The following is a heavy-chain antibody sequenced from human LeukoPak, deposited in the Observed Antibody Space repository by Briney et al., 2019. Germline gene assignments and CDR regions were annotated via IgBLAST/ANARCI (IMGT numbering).Heavy chain of an antibody. D-gene: IGHD6-19*01. CDR1: GDSVSSNSAA. CDR3: ARDRGQYSSGWHPFFDY. J-gene: IGHJ4*02. CDR2: TYYRSKWYN. V-gene: IGHV6-1*01. Sequence: SQTLSLTCAISGDSVSSNSAAWNWLRQSPSRGLEWLGRTYYRSKWYNDYAVSVKSRITINPDTSKHQFSLQLNSVTPEDTAVYYCARDRGQYSSGWHPFFDYWGQGTLVTVSS.